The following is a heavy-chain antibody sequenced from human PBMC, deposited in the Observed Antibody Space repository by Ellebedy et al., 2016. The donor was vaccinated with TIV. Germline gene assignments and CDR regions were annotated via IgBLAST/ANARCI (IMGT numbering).Heavy chain of an antibody. J-gene: IGHJ6*02. Sequence: AASVKVSCKVSGGTFSSYALSWVRQAPGQGLEWMGGIIPIFDTAHYAPRFQGRVTITADESTSTAYMELRSLTSEDTAVYYCARGETCTSTTCYYRDGMDVWGHGTTVSVSS. V-gene: IGHV1-69*13. CDR1: GGTFSSYA. CDR2: IIPIFDTA. D-gene: IGHD2-2*01. CDR3: ARGETCTSTTCYYRDGMDV.